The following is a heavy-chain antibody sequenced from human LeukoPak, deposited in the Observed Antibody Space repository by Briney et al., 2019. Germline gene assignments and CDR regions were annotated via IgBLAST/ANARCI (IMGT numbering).Heavy chain of an antibody. CDR1: GGSLTSYY. V-gene: IGHV4-59*08. Sequence: SETLFLTCTVSGGSLTSYYWSWIRQPPGKGLQWIGYIYYSGSVNYNPSLKSRVTISVDTSKNQFSLNLSSVTAADTAVYYCARLGSYFDYWGQGTQVTVSS. CDR2: IYYSGSV. J-gene: IGHJ4*02. CDR3: ARLGSYFDY.